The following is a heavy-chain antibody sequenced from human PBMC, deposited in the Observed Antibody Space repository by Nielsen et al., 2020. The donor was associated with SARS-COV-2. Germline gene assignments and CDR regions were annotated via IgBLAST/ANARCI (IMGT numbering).Heavy chain of an antibody. CDR3: ARVGFYGDPEYLDY. Sequence: GGSLRLSCVVSGFNIRGYWMTWVRQAPGKGLEWVGNIKLDGSEKYYVDSVKGRFTISRDNARNTLYLQMSSLRVEDTAVYYCARVGFYGDPEYLDYWGPGTLVTVSS. V-gene: IGHV3-7*01. CDR2: IKLDGSEK. CDR1: GFNIRGYW. J-gene: IGHJ4*02. D-gene: IGHD4-17*01.